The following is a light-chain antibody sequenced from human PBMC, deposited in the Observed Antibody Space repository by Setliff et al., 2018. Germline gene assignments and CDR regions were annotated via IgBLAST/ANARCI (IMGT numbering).Light chain of an antibody. J-gene: IGLJ1*01. CDR3: SSYTVGSTLSV. CDR2: DVT. V-gene: IGLV2-14*03. CDR1: SSDVGGYDY. Sequence: QSALTQPASVSGSPGQSITFSCTGSSSDVGGYDYVSWYQRHPGKAPKLLIYDVTNRPSGVSNRFSGSKSGNTASLTISGLQAEDEAEYFCSSYTVGSTLSVFGTGTKSPS.